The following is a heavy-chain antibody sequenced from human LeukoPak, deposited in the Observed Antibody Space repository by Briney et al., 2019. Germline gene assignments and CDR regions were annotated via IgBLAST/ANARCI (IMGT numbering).Heavy chain of an antibody. J-gene: IGHJ6*03. CDR3: AREVPAAAYYYYYYMDV. V-gene: IGHV7-4-1*02. D-gene: IGHD2-2*01. CDR1: GYTFTSYA. Sequence: PVASVKVSCKASGYTFTSYAMNWVRQAPGQGLDWMGWINTNTGNPTYAQGFTGRFVFSLDTSVSTAYLQISSLKAEDTAVYYCAREVPAAAYYYYYYMDVWGKGTTVTVSS. CDR2: INTNTGNP.